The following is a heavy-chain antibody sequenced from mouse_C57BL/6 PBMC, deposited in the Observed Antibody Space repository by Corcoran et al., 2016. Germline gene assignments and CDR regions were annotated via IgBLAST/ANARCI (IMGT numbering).Heavy chain of an antibody. D-gene: IGHD2-3*01. J-gene: IGHJ3*01. CDR2: INPNNGGT. Sequence: EVQLQQSGPELVKPGASVKISCKASGYTFTDYYMNWVKQSHGKSLEWIGDINPNNGGTSYNQKFKGKATLTVDKSSSTAYMELRSLTSEDSAVYYGARGGYYDAWFAYWGQGTLVTVSA. CDR1: GYTFTDYY. CDR3: ARGGYYDAWFAY. V-gene: IGHV1-26*01.